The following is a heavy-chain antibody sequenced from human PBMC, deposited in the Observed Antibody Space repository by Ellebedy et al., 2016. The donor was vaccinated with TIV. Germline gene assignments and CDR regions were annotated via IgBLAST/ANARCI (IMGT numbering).Heavy chain of an antibody. D-gene: IGHD6-13*01. CDR3: ARVRRGSSGMDV. J-gene: IGHJ6*02. CDR2: INTDSGGT. CDR1: GYTFTANY. Sequence: ASVKVSCKASGYTFTANYIHWVRQAPGQGLEWMGWINTDSGGTNFAQKFQGRVSMTRDTSINTVYMELNRLESDDTAVYYCARVRRGSSGMDVWGQGTTVTVSS. V-gene: IGHV1-2*02.